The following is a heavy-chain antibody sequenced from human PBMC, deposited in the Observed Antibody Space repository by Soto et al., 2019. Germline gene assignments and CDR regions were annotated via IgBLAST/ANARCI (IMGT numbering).Heavy chain of an antibody. Sequence: QVQLQESGPGLVKPSQTLSLTCTVSGGSISSGGYYWSWIRQHPGKGLEWLGYIYYSGSTYYNPALKSRVTIAVDTSKNQFSLKLSSVTAADTAVYYCARDNRIRGDYGMDVWGQGTTVTVSS. CDR2: IYYSGST. V-gene: IGHV4-31*03. CDR3: ARDNRIRGDYGMDV. D-gene: IGHD2-15*01. J-gene: IGHJ6*02. CDR1: GGSISSGGYY.